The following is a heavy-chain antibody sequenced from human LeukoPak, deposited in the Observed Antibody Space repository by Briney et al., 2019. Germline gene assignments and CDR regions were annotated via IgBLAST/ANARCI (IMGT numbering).Heavy chain of an antibody. V-gene: IGHV3-30*18. D-gene: IGHD3-10*01. CDR2: ISYDGSNK. J-gene: IGHJ6*03. CDR3: AKGGRITMVRGVIIYYYYMDV. CDR1: GFTFTSYG. Sequence: GGSLRLSCAASGFTFTSYGMHWVRQAPGKGLEWVAVISYDGSNKYYADSVKGRFTISRDNSKNTLYLQMNSLRAEDTAVYYCAKGGRITMVRGVIIYYYYMDVWGKGTTVTISS.